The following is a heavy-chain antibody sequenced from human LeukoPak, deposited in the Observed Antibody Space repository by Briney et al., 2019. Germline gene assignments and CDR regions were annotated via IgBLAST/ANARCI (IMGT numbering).Heavy chain of an antibody. J-gene: IGHJ4*02. D-gene: IGHD2-2*01. CDR2: ICSSSSYI. Sequence: GGSLRLSRAASGFTFRSYSMSWVRQAPGEGLEWVSSICSSSSYIYYADSVKGRFTISRDNANNSLYLQMNSLRAEDTAVYYCARDFPNAPRASPFDYWGQGTLVTVSS. V-gene: IGHV3-21*01. CDR3: ARDFPNAPRASPFDY. CDR1: GFTFRSYS.